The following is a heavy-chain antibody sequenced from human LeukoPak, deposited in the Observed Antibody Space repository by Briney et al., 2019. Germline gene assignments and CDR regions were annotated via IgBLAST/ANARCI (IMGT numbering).Heavy chain of an antibody. V-gene: IGHV3-48*01. D-gene: IGHD2/OR15-2a*01. J-gene: IGHJ4*02. CDR3: ARDLSGDYFDY. CDR1: GFTFSSYS. Sequence: GGSLRLSCAASGFTFSSYSMNWVRQAPGKGLEWVSYISSSSSTIYYADSVKGRFTISRDNSKNTLYLQMNSLRAEDTAVYYCARDLSGDYFDYWGQGTLVTVSS. CDR2: ISSSSSTI.